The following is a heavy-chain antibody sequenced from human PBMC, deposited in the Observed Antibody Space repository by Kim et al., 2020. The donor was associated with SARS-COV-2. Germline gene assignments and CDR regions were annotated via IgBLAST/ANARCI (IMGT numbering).Heavy chain of an antibody. J-gene: IGHJ5*02. D-gene: IGHD4-17*01. V-gene: IGHV1-24*01. CDR2: FDPEDGET. CDR3: ATSTTVTTSGWFDP. CDR1: GYTLTELS. Sequence: ASVKVSCKVSGYTLTELSMHWVRQAPGKGLEWMGGFDPEDGETIYEQKFQGRVTMTEDTSTDTAYMGLSSLRSEDTAVYYCATSTTVTTSGWFDPWGQGTLVTASS.